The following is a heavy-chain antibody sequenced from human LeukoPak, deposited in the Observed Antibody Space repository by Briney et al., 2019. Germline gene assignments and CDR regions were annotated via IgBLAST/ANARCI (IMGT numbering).Heavy chain of an antibody. Sequence: PGGSLRLSCAASGFTFSSYAMSWVRQAPGKGLEWVSAISGSGGSTYYADSVKGRFAISRDNSENTLYLQMNSLRAEDTAVYYCAKDSSGYSYFDYWGQGTLVTVSS. J-gene: IGHJ4*02. CDR3: AKDSSGYSYFDY. CDR2: ISGSGGST. CDR1: GFTFSSYA. D-gene: IGHD3-22*01. V-gene: IGHV3-23*01.